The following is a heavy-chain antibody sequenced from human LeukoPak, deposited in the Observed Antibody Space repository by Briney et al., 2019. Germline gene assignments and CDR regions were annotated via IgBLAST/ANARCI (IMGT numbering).Heavy chain of an antibody. J-gene: IGHJ5*02. Sequence: PSETLPLTCSVSGGSISSSSYYWGWIRQPPGKGLEWIGSISYSGSTYYNPSLKSRVTISVDTSKNQFSLKLSSVTAADTAVYYCARDRDGSSWYRSNWFDPWGQGTLVTVSS. D-gene: IGHD6-13*01. CDR3: ARDRDGSSWYRSNWFDP. CDR2: ISYSGST. CDR1: GGSISSSSYY. V-gene: IGHV4-39*07.